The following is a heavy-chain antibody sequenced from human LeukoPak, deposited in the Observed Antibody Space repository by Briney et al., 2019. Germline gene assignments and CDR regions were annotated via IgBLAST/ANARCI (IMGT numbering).Heavy chain of an antibody. D-gene: IGHD5-24*01. Sequence: PSETLSLTCTVSGGSISSSSYYWGWIRQPPGKGLEWIGSIYYSGSTYYSPSLKSRVTISVDTSKNQFSLKLSSVTAADTAVYYCARDVAGVEMATIKRDEYAFDIWGQGTMVTVSS. CDR2: IYYSGST. CDR3: ARDVAGVEMATIKRDEYAFDI. CDR1: GGSISSSSYY. V-gene: IGHV4-39*07. J-gene: IGHJ3*02.